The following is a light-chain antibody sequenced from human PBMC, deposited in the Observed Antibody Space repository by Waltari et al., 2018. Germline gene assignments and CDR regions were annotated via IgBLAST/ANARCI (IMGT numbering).Light chain of an antibody. CDR3: CSFAGSHTEI. CDR1: INY. CDR2: FNK. V-gene: IGLV2-11*01. Sequence: QSALTPPRSVSGSPGQSVTISCTKTINYVSWYQQHPGKAPKLSIYFNKKRPSGVPGRFSGSKSVNTASLTISGLQTEDEADYYCCSFAGSHTEIFDGGTKLTVL. J-gene: IGLJ2*01.